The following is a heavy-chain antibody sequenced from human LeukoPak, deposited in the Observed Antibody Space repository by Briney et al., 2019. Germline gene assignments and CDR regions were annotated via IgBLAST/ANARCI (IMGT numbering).Heavy chain of an antibody. CDR1: GFTLSYYW. D-gene: IGHD2-15*01. V-gene: IGHV3-7*01. CDR2: IKQGGSEK. J-gene: IGHJ6*02. CDR3: ARDLGSGMDV. Sequence: GGSLRLSCAASGFTLSYYWMSWVRQAPGKGLEWVANIKQGGSEKYSVDSVKGRFTISRDNAKNSLYLRMNSLRVEDTAVYYCARDLGSGMDVWGQGTTVIVSS.